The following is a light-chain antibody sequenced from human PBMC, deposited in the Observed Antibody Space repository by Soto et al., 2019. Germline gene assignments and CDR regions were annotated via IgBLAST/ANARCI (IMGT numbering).Light chain of an antibody. J-gene: IGLJ3*02. CDR2: EGS. V-gene: IGLV2-23*01. CDR1: SSDVGSYNF. CDR3: CSYAGSSTWV. Sequence: QSALTQPASVSRSPGQSITISCTGTSSDVGSYNFVSWYQQHPGKAPKLMIYEGSERPSGVSNRFSGSKSGNTASLTISGLQAEDESDYYCCSYAGSSTWVFGGGTKLTFL.